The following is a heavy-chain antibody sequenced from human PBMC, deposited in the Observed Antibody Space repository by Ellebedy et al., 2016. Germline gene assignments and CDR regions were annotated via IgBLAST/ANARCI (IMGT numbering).Heavy chain of an antibody. D-gene: IGHD1-26*01. Sequence: ASVKVSXXASGYTFTSYYMHWVRQAPGQGLEWMGIINPSGGSTSYAQKFQGRVTMTRDTSTSTVYMELSRLRSDDTAVYYCARSIGYSGSYEDYMDVWGKGTTVTVSS. CDR3: ARSIGYSGSYEDYMDV. V-gene: IGHV1-46*01. CDR2: INPSGGST. CDR1: GYTFTSYY. J-gene: IGHJ6*03.